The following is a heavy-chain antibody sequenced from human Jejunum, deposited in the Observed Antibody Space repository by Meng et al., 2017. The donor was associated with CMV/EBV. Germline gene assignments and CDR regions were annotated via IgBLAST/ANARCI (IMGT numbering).Heavy chain of an antibody. V-gene: IGHV3-30*02. CDR2: ISYKGDNK. J-gene: IGHJ4*02. CDR3: TKDQVLL. Sequence: QETIFVSGRVVDQRGGSLRLSLTRSGLTVSDYGMHWIRHAPVKGLEWVAFISYKGDNKYYADSVRGRFTISRDNSKNTLDLQMNSLRTEDTAVYYCTKDQVLLCGQGTLVTVSS. D-gene: IGHD3-10*01. CDR1: GLTVSDYG.